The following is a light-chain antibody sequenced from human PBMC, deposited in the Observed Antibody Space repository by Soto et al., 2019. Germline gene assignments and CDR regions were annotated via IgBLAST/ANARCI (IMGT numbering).Light chain of an antibody. Sequence: QSVLTQPPSASGSPGQSVTISCTGTSSDVGGYNYVPWYQQHPGKAPKLMIYEVSKRPSGVPDRFSGSKPGNTASLTVSGLQAEDEADYYCSSYAGSNNFDVFGTGTKVTVL. CDR3: SSYAGSNNFDV. CDR2: EVS. J-gene: IGLJ1*01. CDR1: SSDVGGYNY. V-gene: IGLV2-8*01.